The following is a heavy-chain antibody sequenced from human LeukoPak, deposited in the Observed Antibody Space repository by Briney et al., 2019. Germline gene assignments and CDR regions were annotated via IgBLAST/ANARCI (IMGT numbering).Heavy chain of an antibody. J-gene: IGHJ3*02. CDR1: RFTFSSYS. D-gene: IGHD2-2*01. Sequence: GGSLRLSCAASRFTFSSYSMNWVRQAPGKGLDWVSSISSGGSYKFHADSVKGRFTISRDSAKNSLYVQMNSLRAEDTAVYYCAISLKVPAALDTFDIWGQGTMVTVSS. V-gene: IGHV3-21*01. CDR2: ISSGGSYK. CDR3: AISLKVPAALDTFDI.